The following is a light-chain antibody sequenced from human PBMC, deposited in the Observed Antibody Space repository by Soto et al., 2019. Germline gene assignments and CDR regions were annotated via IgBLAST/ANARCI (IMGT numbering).Light chain of an antibody. CDR1: NIGSKS. Sequence: SYELTQPPSVSVAPGKTARITCGGNNIGSKSVHWYQQKPGQAPVLVIYYDSDRPSGIPERFSGSNSGNTATLTISRVEAGYESDYYCQVWDNSSDHYVFGTGTKVTV. CDR2: YDS. CDR3: QVWDNSSDHYV. V-gene: IGLV3-21*04. J-gene: IGLJ1*01.